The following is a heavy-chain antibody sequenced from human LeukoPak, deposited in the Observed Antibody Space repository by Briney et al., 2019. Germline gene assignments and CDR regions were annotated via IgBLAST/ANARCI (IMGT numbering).Heavy chain of an antibody. Sequence: KPSETLTLICSVSVDPISRYYWRWLPQPAGKGLECIGRIYTSGSTNYNPSLKSRVTMSVDTSKNQFSLKLSSVTAADTAVYYCARDLLDSSLVYYYGMDVWGQGTTVTVSS. CDR2: IYTSGST. CDR1: VDPISRYY. V-gene: IGHV4-4*07. J-gene: IGHJ6*02. CDR3: ARDLLDSSLVYYYGMDV. D-gene: IGHD3-22*01.